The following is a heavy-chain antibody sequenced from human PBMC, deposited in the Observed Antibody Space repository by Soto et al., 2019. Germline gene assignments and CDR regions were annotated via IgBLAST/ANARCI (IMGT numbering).Heavy chain of an antibody. Sequence: GGSLRLSCAASGFTFSSYAMHWVRQAPGKGLEWVGVISYDGSNEYYADSVKGRFTISRDNSKNTLYLQMNSLRAEDTAVYYCARAGVGTGTSDYYYGMDVWGQGTTVTVS. CDR3: ARAGVGTGTSDYYYGMDV. J-gene: IGHJ6*02. D-gene: IGHD1-1*01. CDR1: GFTFSSYA. V-gene: IGHV3-30-3*01. CDR2: ISYDGSNE.